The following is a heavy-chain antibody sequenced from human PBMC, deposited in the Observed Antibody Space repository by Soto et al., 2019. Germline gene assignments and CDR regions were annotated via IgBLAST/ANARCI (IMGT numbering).Heavy chain of an antibody. V-gene: IGHV1-18*01. CDR2: ISAYNGNT. CDR3: ARETPRDEGIAVAGNY. D-gene: IGHD6-19*01. J-gene: IGHJ4*02. CDR1: GYTFTSYG. Sequence: ASVKVSCKASGYTFTSYGISWVRQAPGQGLEWMGWISAYNGNTNYAQKLQGRVTMTTDTSTSTAYMELRSLRSDDTAVYYCARETPRDEGIAVAGNYWGQGTLVTVSS.